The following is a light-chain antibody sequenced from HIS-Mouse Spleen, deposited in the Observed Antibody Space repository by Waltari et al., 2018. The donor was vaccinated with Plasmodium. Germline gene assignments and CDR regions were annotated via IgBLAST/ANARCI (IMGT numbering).Light chain of an antibody. Sequence: DIVMTQSPDSLAVSLGERATINCKSSQSVLYNSNNKNYLAWYQQKPGQPPKMVIYWASTRESGVPDRFSGSGSGTDFTLTISRLQAEDVAVYYCQQYYSTPLTFGGGTKVEIK. CDR2: WAS. CDR3: QQYYSTPLT. V-gene: IGKV4-1*01. J-gene: IGKJ4*01. CDR1: QSVLYNSNNKNY.